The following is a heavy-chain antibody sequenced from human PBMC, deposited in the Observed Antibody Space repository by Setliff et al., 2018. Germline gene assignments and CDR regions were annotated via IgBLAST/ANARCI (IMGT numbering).Heavy chain of an antibody. CDR2: ISAYNGNT. CDR3: ARAVVPAAIGYYYYGMDV. V-gene: IGHV1-18*01. Sequence: ASVKVSCKASGYTFTSYGISWVRQAPGQGLEWMGWISAYNGNTNYAQKLQGRVTMTTDTSTSTAYMELRSLRSDDTAVYYCARAVVPAAIGYYYYGMDVWGQGTTVTVSS. CDR1: GYTFTSYG. D-gene: IGHD2-2*01. J-gene: IGHJ6*02.